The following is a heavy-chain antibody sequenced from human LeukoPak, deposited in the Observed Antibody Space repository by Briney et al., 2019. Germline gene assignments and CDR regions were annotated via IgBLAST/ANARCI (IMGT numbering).Heavy chain of an antibody. CDR3: ARVFGGSRALDY. D-gene: IGHD1-26*01. CDR1: GYTFTGYY. J-gene: IGHJ4*02. Sequence: ASVKVSCKASGYTFTGYYMHWVRQAPGQGLEWMGWINPNSGGTNYAQKFQGRVTMTRDTSISPAYMELSRLRSDDTAVYYCARVFGGSRALDYWGQGTLVTVSS. CDR2: INPNSGGT. V-gene: IGHV1-2*02.